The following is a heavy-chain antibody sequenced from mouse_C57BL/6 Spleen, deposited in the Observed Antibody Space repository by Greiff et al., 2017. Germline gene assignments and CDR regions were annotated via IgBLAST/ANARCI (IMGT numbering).Heavy chain of an antibody. J-gene: IGHJ2*01. CDR2: IDPEDGET. D-gene: IGHD1-1*01. CDR3: ARSEGSSSFFDY. CDR1: GFNIKDYY. Sequence: EVMLVESGAELVKPGASVKLSCTASGFNIKDYYMHWVKQRTEQGLEWIGRIDPEDGETKYAPKFQGKATITADTSSNTAYLQLSSLTSEDTAVYYGARSEGSSSFFDYWGQGTTLTVSS. V-gene: IGHV14-2*01.